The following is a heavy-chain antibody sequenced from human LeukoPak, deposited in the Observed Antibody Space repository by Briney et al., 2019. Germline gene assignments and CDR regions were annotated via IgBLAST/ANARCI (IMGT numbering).Heavy chain of an antibody. J-gene: IGHJ6*03. V-gene: IGHV3-11*04. CDR3: AREGIRAGDTLLYYYMDV. CDR1: GFSVNDFY. CDR2: SSSHGTNV. D-gene: IGHD6-13*01. Sequence: GGSLRLSCAASGFSVNDFYMSWIRQSPGKGLEWISDSSSHGTNVYYADSVKGRFTISRDNAKNSLELQMNSLRAEDTAVYYCAREGIRAGDTLLYYYMDVWGKGTTVTVSS.